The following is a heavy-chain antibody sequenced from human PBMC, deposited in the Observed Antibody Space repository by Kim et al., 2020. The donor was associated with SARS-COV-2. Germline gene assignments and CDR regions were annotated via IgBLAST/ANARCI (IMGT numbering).Heavy chain of an antibody. CDR2: LSYSGST. CDR3: AREFRGGYEPYFDC. D-gene: IGHD5-12*01. Sequence: SETLSLTCTVSGGSISSYYWSWIRQPPGKGLEWVGYLSYSGSTNFNPSLKSRVTISVDTSKNQFSLKLSSVTAAATAVFYCAREFRGGYEPYFDCWGQGT. V-gene: IGHV4-59*01. CDR1: GGSISSYY. J-gene: IGHJ4*02.